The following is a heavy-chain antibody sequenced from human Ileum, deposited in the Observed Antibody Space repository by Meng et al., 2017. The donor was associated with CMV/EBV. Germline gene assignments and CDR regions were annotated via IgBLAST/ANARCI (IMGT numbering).Heavy chain of an antibody. CDR3: ARDPVRGGDHDN. J-gene: IGHJ4*02. V-gene: IGHV3-7*01. CDR1: GFTFSNYW. Sequence: GESLKISCGASGFTFSNYWMTWVRQSPGRGLEWLANIKEDGTDKYYGDSVKGRFTIYRDNAKSSLYLEMDSLGIEDTAVYYCARDPVRGGDHDNCGQGTL. D-gene: IGHD2-21*02. CDR2: IKEDGTDK.